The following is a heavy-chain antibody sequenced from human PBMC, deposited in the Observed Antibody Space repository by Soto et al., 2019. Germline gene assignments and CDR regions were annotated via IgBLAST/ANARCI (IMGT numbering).Heavy chain of an antibody. CDR2: MNPNSGNT. D-gene: IGHD3-10*01. CDR3: ARGARTMVRGVITTPDY. CDR1: GYTFPSYD. V-gene: IGHV1-8*01. Sequence: SAQVSCKASGYTFPSYDINWVRQATGQGLEWMGWMNPNSGNTGYAQKFQGRVTMTRNTSISTAYMELSSLRSEDTAVYYCARGARTMVRGVITTPDYWGQGTLVTVSS. J-gene: IGHJ4*02.